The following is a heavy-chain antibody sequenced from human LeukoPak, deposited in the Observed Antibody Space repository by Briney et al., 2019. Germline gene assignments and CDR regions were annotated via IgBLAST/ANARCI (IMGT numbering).Heavy chain of an antibody. Sequence: ASVKVSCKASGYTFTSCYMHWVRQAPGQGLEWMGIINPSGGSTSYAQKFQGRVTMTRDTSTSTVYMELSSLRSEDTAVYYCARATTVTYYFDYWGQGTLVTVSS. CDR3: ARATTVTYYFDY. CDR1: GYTFTSCY. V-gene: IGHV1-46*01. J-gene: IGHJ4*02. D-gene: IGHD4-17*01. CDR2: INPSGGST.